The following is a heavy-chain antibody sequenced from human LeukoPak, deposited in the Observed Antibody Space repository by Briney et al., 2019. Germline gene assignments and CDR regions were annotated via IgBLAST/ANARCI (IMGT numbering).Heavy chain of an antibody. CDR3: ARHVVAAASPGFDY. CDR1: GGSISSSSYY. V-gene: IGHV4-61*05. CDR2: SYYSGST. Sequence: SETLSLTCTVSGGSISSSSYYWGWIRQPPGKGLEWIGYSYYSGSTNYNPSLKSRVTISVDTSKNQFSLKLSSVTAADTAVYYCARHVVAAASPGFDYWGQGTLVTVSS. D-gene: IGHD6-13*01. J-gene: IGHJ4*02.